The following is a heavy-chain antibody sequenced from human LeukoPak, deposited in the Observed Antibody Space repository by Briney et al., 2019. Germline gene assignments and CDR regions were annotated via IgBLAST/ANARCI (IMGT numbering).Heavy chain of an antibody. CDR3: ASTPLPYSRGWAYYFDY. V-gene: IGHV4-30-2*01. CDR2: IYHSGST. D-gene: IGHD6-19*01. CDR1: GGSISSGGYY. J-gene: IGHJ4*02. Sequence: SQTLSLNCTCSGGSISSGGYYRSWIWQPPGKGLEWIGYIYHSGSTSYNPSLKSRVTISVDRSKNQFSLKLSSVTAADTAVYFCASTPLPYSRGWAYYFDYGGQGTLVTVSS.